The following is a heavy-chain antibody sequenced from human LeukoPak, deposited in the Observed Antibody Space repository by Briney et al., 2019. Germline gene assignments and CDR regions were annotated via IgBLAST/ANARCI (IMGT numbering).Heavy chain of an antibody. Sequence: SETLSLTCTVSGGSISSYYWSWIRQPPGKGLEWIGYICYSGSTNYNPSLKSRVTISVDTSKNQFSLKLSSVTAADTAVYYCAREADLKYFDYWGQGTLVTVSS. CDR1: GGSISSYY. CDR3: AREADLKYFDY. CDR2: ICYSGST. J-gene: IGHJ4*02. V-gene: IGHV4-59*01. D-gene: IGHD6-19*01.